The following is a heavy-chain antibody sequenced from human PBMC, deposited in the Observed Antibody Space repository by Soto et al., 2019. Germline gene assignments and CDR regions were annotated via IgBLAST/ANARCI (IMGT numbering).Heavy chain of an antibody. D-gene: IGHD6-19*01. Sequence: SETLSLTCTVSGGSISSYDCYWGWLRQPPGKGLEGFGSIYYSGSTYYNPSLQSRVAISVDTSKNQFSLKLKSVTAADTAIYYCARRTVNIRTFYSGLKTHCFDYWGQGAPVTVSS. CDR3: ARRTVNIRTFYSGLKTHCFDY. CDR1: GGSISSYDCY. CDR2: IYYSGST. V-gene: IGHV4-39*01. J-gene: IGHJ4*02.